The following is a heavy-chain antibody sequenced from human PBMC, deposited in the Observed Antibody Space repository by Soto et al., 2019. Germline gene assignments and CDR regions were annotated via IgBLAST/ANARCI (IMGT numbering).Heavy chain of an antibody. Sequence: SVKVSCKASGFTSTSSAVQWVRQARGQRLEWIGWIVVGSGNTNYAQKFQERVTITRDMSTSTAYMELSSLRSEDTAVYYCAADDSGPDYYDSSGGMDVWGQGTTVTVSS. CDR2: IVVGSGNT. J-gene: IGHJ6*02. D-gene: IGHD3-22*01. V-gene: IGHV1-58*01. CDR3: AADDSGPDYYDSSGGMDV. CDR1: GFTSTSSA.